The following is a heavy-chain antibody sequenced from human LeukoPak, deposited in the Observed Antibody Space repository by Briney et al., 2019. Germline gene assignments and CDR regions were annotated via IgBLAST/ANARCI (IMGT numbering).Heavy chain of an antibody. CDR3: ARRGRRIYGDYRYYFDY. CDR2: INHSGST. V-gene: IGHV4-38-2*02. J-gene: IGHJ4*02. D-gene: IGHD4-17*01. Sequence: SETLSLTCTVSGYSISSGYYWGWIRQPPGKGLEWIGEINHSGSTNYNPSLKSRVTISVDTSKNQFSLKLSSVTAADTAVYYCARRGRRIYGDYRYYFDYWGQGTLVTVSS. CDR1: GYSISSGYY.